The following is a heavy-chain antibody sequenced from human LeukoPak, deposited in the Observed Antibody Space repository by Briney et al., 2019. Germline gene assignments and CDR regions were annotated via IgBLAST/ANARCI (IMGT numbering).Heavy chain of an antibody. J-gene: IGHJ4*02. Sequence: SETLSLTCTVSGGSISSSSYYWGWIRQPPGKGLEWIGYIYYSGSTYYNPSLKSRVTISVDTSKNQFSLKLSSVTAADTAVYYCARRAVTPRYFDYWGQGTLVTVSS. V-gene: IGHV4-31*03. CDR1: GGSISSSSYY. CDR3: ARRAVTPRYFDY. D-gene: IGHD2-21*02. CDR2: IYYSGST.